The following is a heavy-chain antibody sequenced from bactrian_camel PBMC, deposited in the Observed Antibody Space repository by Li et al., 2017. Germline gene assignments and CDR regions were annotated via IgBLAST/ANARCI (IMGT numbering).Heavy chain of an antibody. V-gene: IGHV3S1*01. CDR3: VRDLASLYAY. CDR1: GFTYAANC. J-gene: IGHJ4*01. D-gene: IGHD1*01. CDR2: IYTGTDTT. Sequence: HVQLVESGGGSVQAGNSLSLSCTASGFTYAANCIGWFRQAPGKEREGVAVIYTGTDTTYYADSVKGRFAASQDFAVNTLYLEMNNLQTEDTAVYRCVRDLASLYAYWGQGTQVTVS.